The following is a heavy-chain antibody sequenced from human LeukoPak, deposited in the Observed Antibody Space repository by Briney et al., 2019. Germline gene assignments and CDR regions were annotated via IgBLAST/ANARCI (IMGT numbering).Heavy chain of an antibody. CDR2: FDPGDDET. CDR1: GYTFTSYD. D-gene: IGHD1-26*01. Sequence: GASVKVSCKASGYTFTSYDINWVRQAPGQGLEWMGGFDPGDDETIYAQKFQGRVTMTEDTSTDTAYLELSSLRSEDTAVYFCATEKDLLLDSWGQGTPVTVSS. J-gene: IGHJ5*01. CDR3: ATEKDLLLDS. V-gene: IGHV1-24*01.